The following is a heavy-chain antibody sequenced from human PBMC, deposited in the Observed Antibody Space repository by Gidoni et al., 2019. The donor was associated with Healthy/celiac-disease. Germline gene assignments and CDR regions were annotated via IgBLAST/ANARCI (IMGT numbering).Heavy chain of an antibody. CDR3: VREDWNYPYYYYGMDV. CDR1: GFTFSSYW. V-gene: IGHV3-7*05. CDR2: IKEDESEK. Sequence: EVQLVESGGGLVQPGGSLRLSCVVSGFTFSSYWMSLVRQAPGKGLEWVANIKEDESEKYYADSVKGRFTISRDNAKNSLYLQMNGLRVEDTAVYYCVREDWNYPYYYYGMDVWGQGTTVTVSS. J-gene: IGHJ6*02. D-gene: IGHD1-7*01.